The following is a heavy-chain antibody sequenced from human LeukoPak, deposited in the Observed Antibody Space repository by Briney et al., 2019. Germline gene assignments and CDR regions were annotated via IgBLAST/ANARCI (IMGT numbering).Heavy chain of an antibody. V-gene: IGHV4-38-2*02. CDR2: IYHSGST. J-gene: IGHJ4*02. CDR3: VRDRH. CDR1: GYSISSGYY. Sequence: SETLSLTCTVSGYSISSGYYWGWIRQPPGKGLEWIGSIYHSGSTYYNPSLKSRVTISVDTSKNQFSLKLSSVTAADTAVYYCVRDRHWGQGTLVTVSS.